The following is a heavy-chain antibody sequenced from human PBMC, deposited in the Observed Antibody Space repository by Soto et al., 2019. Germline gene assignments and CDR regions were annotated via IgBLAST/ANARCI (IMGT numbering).Heavy chain of an antibody. D-gene: IGHD2-21*01. CDR2: ISYDGSTE. J-gene: IGHJ4*02. CDR3: AKNFSPLYPDSYFDY. CDR1: GFIFRSYG. Sequence: ESGGGVVQPGRSLRLSCAASGFIFRSYGMYWIRQAPGKGLEWEAIISYDGSTEYYADSVKGRFTISRDNSKNTLSLQMNILTTEDTAVYFCAKNFSPLYPDSYFDYWGQGALVTVSS. V-gene: IGHV3-30*18.